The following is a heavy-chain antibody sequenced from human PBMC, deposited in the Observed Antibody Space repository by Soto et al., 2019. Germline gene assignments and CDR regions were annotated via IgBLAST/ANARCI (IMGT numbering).Heavy chain of an antibody. CDR1: GYTFTSYA. CDR2: INGYNGNT. J-gene: IGHJ4*02. V-gene: IGHV1-18*01. Sequence: QVQLVQSGGEVKKPGASVKVSCKASGYTFTSYAISWVRQAPGQGLEWVGWINGYNGNTNYAQKVQGRVTMTTDTSTSTAYMELRSLRSDDTAVYYCARDVASGLIDGWGQGTLVTVSS. CDR3: ARDVASGLIDG.